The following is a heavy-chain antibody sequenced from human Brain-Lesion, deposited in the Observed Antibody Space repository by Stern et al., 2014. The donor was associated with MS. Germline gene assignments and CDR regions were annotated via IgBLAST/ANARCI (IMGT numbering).Heavy chain of an antibody. D-gene: IGHD1-26*01. V-gene: IGHV1-24*01. CDR1: GYTLTELS. J-gene: IGHJ4*02. Sequence: VQLVESGAEVKKPGASVKVSCKVSGYTLTELSMHWVRQAPRKGLEWMGGFDPEDGKTIYAQKCQGRVTMTEDTSTDTAYMELSSLRSEDTAVYYCATLSPGAGGNYYRHFDYWGQGTLVTVSS. CDR3: ATLSPGAGGNYYRHFDY. CDR2: FDPEDGKT.